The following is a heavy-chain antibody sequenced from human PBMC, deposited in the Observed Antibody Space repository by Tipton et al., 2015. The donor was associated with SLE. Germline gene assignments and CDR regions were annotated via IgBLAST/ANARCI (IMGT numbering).Heavy chain of an antibody. J-gene: IGHJ4*02. V-gene: IGHV4-38-2*01. D-gene: IGHD6-19*01. Sequence: TLSLTCAVSGYSISSGYYWGWIRQPPGKGLEWIGSSYHSGSTYYNPSLKSRVTISVDTSKNQFSLKLSSVTAADTTVYYCASRSEWLVPDYWGQGTLVTVSS. CDR2: SYHSGST. CDR3: ASRSEWLVPDY. CDR1: GYSISSGYY.